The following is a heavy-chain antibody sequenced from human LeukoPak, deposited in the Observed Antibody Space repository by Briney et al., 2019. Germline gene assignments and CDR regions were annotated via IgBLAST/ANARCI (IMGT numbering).Heavy chain of an antibody. Sequence: GGSLRLSCAASGFSFSSKYMSWVRQPAGKGLEWVSVIYSGGTTFYADSVKGRFTISRDNSKNTLYLQMNSLSPDDTGVYHCTKLKGWYGDGYFDYWGPGIVVTVSS. CDR3: TKLKGWYGDGYFDY. D-gene: IGHD6-19*01. J-gene: IGHJ4*02. V-gene: IGHV3-53*01. CDR1: GFSFSSKY. CDR2: IYSGGTT.